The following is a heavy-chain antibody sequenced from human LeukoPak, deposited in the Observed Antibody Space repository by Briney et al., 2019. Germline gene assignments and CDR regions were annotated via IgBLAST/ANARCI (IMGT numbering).Heavy chain of an antibody. CDR1: GYTFTSYY. V-gene: IGHV1-46*01. CDR3: ARDRWELPRTDAFDI. D-gene: IGHD1-26*01. J-gene: IGHJ3*02. Sequence: ASVKVSCKASGYTFTSYYMHWVRQAPGQGLEWMGIINPSGGSTSYAQKFQGRVTMTRDMSTSTVYMELSSLRSEDTAVYYCARDRWELPRTDAFDIWGQGTMVTVSS. CDR2: INPSGGST.